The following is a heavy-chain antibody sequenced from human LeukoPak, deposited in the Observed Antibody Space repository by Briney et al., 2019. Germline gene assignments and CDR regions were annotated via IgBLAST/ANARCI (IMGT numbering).Heavy chain of an antibody. D-gene: IGHD6-13*01. V-gene: IGHV1-2*02. CDR2: INPNSGGT. CDR1: GCTFTGYY. CDR3: ARELSSSWYAFDI. Sequence: ASVKVSCKASGCTFTGYYMHWVRQAPGQGLEWMGWINPNSGGTNYAQKFQGRVTMTRDTSISTAYMELSRLRSDDTAVYYCARELSSSWYAFDIWGQGTMVTVSS. J-gene: IGHJ3*02.